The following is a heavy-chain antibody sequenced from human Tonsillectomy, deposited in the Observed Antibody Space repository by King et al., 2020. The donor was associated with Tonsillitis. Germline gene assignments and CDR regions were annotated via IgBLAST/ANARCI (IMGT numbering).Heavy chain of an antibody. Sequence: QLVQSGGGLVKPGGSLRLSCAASGLTFSDYYMSWIRQAPGKGLEWVSYISGSGSTIYYADSVKGRFTISRDNAKNSVYLQMNSLRAEDTAVYYCGGAYYYGSGTYRIYYGMDVWGQGTTVTVSS. CDR3: GGAYYYGSGTYRIYYGMDV. V-gene: IGHV3-11*01. J-gene: IGHJ6*02. CDR1: GLTFSDYY. D-gene: IGHD3-10*01. CDR2: ISGSGSTI.